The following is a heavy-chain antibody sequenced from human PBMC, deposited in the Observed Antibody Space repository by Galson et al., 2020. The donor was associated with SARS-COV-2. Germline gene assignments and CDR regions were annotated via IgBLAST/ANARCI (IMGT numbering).Heavy chain of an antibody. D-gene: IGHD6-6*01. CDR1: GFIFSNSW. V-gene: IGHV3-7*03. CDR3: ARDIAPRSVDY. J-gene: IGHJ4*02. CDR2: TKPDASQK. Sequence: GESLQISCAASGFIFSNSWMTWVRQAPGKGLEWVANTKPDASQKYYVDSVKGRFTISRDNSKNSVYLQMNSLRVEDTAVYYCARDIAPRSVDYWGQGTLVTVSS.